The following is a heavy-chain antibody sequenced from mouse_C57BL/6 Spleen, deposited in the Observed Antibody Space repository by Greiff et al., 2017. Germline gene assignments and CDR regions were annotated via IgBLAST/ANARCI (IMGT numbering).Heavy chain of an antibody. CDR3: ARYRESGLLRKDFAY. CDR2: INPSTGGT. D-gene: IGHD1-1*01. Sequence: VQLQQSGPELVKPGASVKISCKASGYSFTGYYMNWVKQSPEKSLEWIGEINPSTGGTTYNQKFKAKATLTVDKSSSTAYMQLKSLTSEDSAVYYCARYRESGLLRKDFAYWRRGTLVTVSA. J-gene: IGHJ3*01. CDR1: GYSFTGYY. V-gene: IGHV1-42*01.